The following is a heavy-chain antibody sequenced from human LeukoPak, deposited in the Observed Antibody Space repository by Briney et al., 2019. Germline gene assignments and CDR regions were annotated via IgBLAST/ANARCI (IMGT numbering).Heavy chain of an antibody. V-gene: IGHV4-39*07. Sequence: SETLSLTCAVSGASISSSNYYWGWVRQSPGKGLEWIGNIYSSGNTYYNASLKSRVTMYIDTSKNQFSLKLSSVTAADMAVYYCARGSNYYDSGKGWFDPWGQGTLVTVSS. CDR1: GASISSSNYY. J-gene: IGHJ5*02. CDR2: IYSSGNT. D-gene: IGHD3-10*01. CDR3: ARGSNYYDSGKGWFDP.